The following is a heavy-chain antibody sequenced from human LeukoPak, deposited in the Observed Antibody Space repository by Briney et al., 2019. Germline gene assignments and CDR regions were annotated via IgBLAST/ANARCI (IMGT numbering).Heavy chain of an antibody. CDR2: LNSDGSST. CDR1: GFTFSTHW. D-gene: IGHD6-19*01. Sequence: GGSLRLSCAASGFTFSTHWMHWVRQAPGEGLVWVSRLNSDGSSTSYADSVRGRFTISRDNAKNTLFLQMNSLRDEDTAVYYCARPVAGTFGPLECWGQGTLVTVSS. V-gene: IGHV3-74*01. J-gene: IGHJ4*02. CDR3: ARPVAGTFGPLEC.